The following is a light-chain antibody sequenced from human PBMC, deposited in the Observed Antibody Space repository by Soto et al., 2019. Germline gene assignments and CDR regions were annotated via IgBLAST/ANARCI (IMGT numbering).Light chain of an antibody. J-gene: IGLJ3*02. CDR3: SSYTNTGPLAV. V-gene: IGLV2-14*01. Sequence: QSALTQPRSVSGSPGQSVTISCTGTSSDVGGYNYVSWYQQHPGKAPKLLIYEVTNRPSGVSHRFSGSKAGNTASLTISGLQGEDEGDYYCSSYTNTGPLAVFGGGTKLTVL. CDR1: SSDVGGYNY. CDR2: EVT.